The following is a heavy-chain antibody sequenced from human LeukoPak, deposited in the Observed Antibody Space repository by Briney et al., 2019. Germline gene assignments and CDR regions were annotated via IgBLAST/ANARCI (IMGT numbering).Heavy chain of an antibody. CDR2: ISGSDYTT. J-gene: IGHJ3*02. CDR1: GFTFSSYA. CDR3: ASLRFLEWLDAFDI. Sequence: GGSLRLSCAASGFTFSSYAMGWVRQAPGKGLEWVSSISGSDYTTYYADSVKGRFTISRDNSKNTLYLRMNSLRAEDSAVYYCASLRFLEWLDAFDIWGQGTMVTVSS. D-gene: IGHD3-3*01. V-gene: IGHV3-23*01.